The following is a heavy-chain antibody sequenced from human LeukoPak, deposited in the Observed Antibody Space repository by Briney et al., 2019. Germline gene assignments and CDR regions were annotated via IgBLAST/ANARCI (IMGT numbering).Heavy chain of an antibody. CDR1: GYTFTSYG. J-gene: IGHJ4*02. V-gene: IGHV1-18*01. CDR3: ARGGYYDLVSGWRISAYYFDF. D-gene: IGHD3-3*01. Sequence: GASEKVSCKASGYTFTSYGISWVRQAPGQGLEWMGCISGYKGNTNYAQKFQGRVTMTTDSSTNTAYMELRSLRSDDTTVYYCARGGYYDLVSGWRISAYYFDFWAPGTLVTVSS. CDR2: ISGYKGNT.